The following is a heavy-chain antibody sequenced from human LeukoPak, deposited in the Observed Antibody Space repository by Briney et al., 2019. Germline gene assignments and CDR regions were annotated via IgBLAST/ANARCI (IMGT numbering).Heavy chain of an antibody. Sequence: AASVKVSCKASGYTFTSYGISWVRQARGKGLEWMGGFDPEDGETIYAQKFQGRVTMTEDTSSDTAYMELSSLRSEDTAVYYCATGGEYSYGYPLGYWGQGTLVTVSS. V-gene: IGHV1-24*01. CDR2: FDPEDGET. J-gene: IGHJ4*02. CDR3: ATGGEYSYGYPLGY. CDR1: GYTFTSYG. D-gene: IGHD5-18*01.